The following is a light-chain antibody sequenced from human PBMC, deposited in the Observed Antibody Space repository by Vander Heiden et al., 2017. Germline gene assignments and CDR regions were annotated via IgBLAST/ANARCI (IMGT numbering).Light chain of an antibody. J-gene: IGKJ4*01. CDR1: QSVSSSY. CDR3: QQYGSSPST. V-gene: IGKV3-20*01. CDR2: GAS. Sequence: DIVLTQSPGTLSLSPGERATLSCRASQSVSSSYLAWYQQKPGQAPRLLIYGASSRATGIPDRFSGSGSGTDFTLTISRLEPEDFAVYYCQQYGSSPSTFAGGTKVEIK.